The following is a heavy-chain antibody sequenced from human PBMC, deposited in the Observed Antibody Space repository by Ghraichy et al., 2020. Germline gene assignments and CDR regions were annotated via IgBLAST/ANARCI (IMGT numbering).Heavy chain of an antibody. D-gene: IGHD3-22*01. CDR2: IYYSGST. CDR3: AGSENYDSSGYYYPMIPWAFDI. Sequence: SETLSLTCTVSGGSISSGDYYWSWIRQPPGKGLEWIGYIYYSGSTYYNPSLKSRVTISVDTSKNQFSLKLSSVTAAGPAVYYCAGSENYDSSGYYYPMIPWAFDIWGQGTMVTVSS. J-gene: IGHJ3*02. V-gene: IGHV4-30-4*01. CDR1: GGSISSGDYY.